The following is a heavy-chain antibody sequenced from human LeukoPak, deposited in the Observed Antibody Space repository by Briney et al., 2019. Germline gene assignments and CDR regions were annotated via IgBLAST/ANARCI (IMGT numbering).Heavy chain of an antibody. J-gene: IGHJ4*02. V-gene: IGHV3-9*01. CDR1: GFTFDDYA. CDR2: ISWNSGSI. Sequence: GRSLRLSCAASGFTFDDYAMHWVRQAPGKGLEWVSGISWNSGSIGYADSVKGRFTISRDNAKNSLYLQMNSLRAEDTALYYCAKAHYYDSSGSLDYFDYWGQGTLVTVSS. D-gene: IGHD3-22*01. CDR3: AKAHYYDSSGSLDYFDY.